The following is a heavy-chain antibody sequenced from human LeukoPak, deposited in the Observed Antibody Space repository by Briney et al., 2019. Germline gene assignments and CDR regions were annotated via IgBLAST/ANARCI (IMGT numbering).Heavy chain of an antibody. CDR3: ARWLGYCSSSSCYQPFDY. Sequence: GESLKTSCKGSGSSFISYWIGWVRQLPGKGPEWMGIINPGDSDNRYSPSFQGQVSISADKSISTAYLQWSSLKASDTGTYYCARWLGYCSSSSCYQPFDYWGQGTLVTVSS. V-gene: IGHV5-51*01. CDR2: INPGDSDN. CDR1: GSSFISYW. D-gene: IGHD2-2*01. J-gene: IGHJ4*02.